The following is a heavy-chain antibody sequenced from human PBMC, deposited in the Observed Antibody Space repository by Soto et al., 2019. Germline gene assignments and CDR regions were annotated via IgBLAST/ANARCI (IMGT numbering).Heavy chain of an antibody. CDR2: IIPIIGTT. J-gene: IGHJ6*02. CDR1: GGSFSSYG. Sequence: SVQVSCKASGGSFSSYGITWVRQAPGQGLEWMGGIIPIIGTTKYAQKFQGRVTITADESTTTAYMELSSLISEDTAVYYCARELKEPGSYYYYGLDVWGQGTTVTVSS. CDR3: ARELKEPGSYYYYGLDV. V-gene: IGHV1-69*13. D-gene: IGHD3-10*01.